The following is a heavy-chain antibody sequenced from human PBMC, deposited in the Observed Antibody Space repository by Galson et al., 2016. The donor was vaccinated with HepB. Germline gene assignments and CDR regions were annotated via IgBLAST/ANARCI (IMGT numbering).Heavy chain of an antibody. Sequence: SLRLSCAVSGFAVNSDYMNWIRQAPGKGLERISVIYSGGRTTYGDSVKGRFTISRDRSKNTLSLQMNSLRAEDTAVYYCARGPTVTFYGGPTWFDLWGQGTVVTVSS. CDR2: IYSGGRT. V-gene: IGHV3-53*01. CDR1: GFAVNSDY. D-gene: IGHD2-21*02. J-gene: IGHJ5*02. CDR3: ARGPTVTFYGGPTWFDL.